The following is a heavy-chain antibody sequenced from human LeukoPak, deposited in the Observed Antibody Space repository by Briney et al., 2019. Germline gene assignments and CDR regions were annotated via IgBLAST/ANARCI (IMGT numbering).Heavy chain of an antibody. D-gene: IGHD6-19*01. J-gene: IGHJ6*03. V-gene: IGHV1-58*01. CDR3: AREVAVAGYYYYYYMDV. Sequence: VASVKVSCKASGFTFTSSAVQWVRQARGQRLEWIGWIVVGSGNTNYAQKFQERVTITRDMSTSTAYMELRSLRSDDTAVYYCAREVAVAGYYYYYYMDVWGKGTTVTVSS. CDR1: GFTFTSSA. CDR2: IVVGSGNT.